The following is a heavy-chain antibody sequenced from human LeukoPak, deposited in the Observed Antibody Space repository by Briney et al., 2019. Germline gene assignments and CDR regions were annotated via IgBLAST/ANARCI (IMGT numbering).Heavy chain of an antibody. J-gene: IGHJ4*02. D-gene: IGHD2-2*01. CDR2: IRSKANSYAT. CDR1: GFTFSGSA. CDR3: AASLPNIVVVPATKGPFGY. Sequence: PGGSLRLSCAASGFTFSGSAMHWVRQASGKGLEWVGRIRSKANSYATAYAASVKGRFTISRDNSKNTLYLQMNSLRAEDTAVYYCAASLPNIVVVPATKGPFGYWGQGTLVTVSS. V-gene: IGHV3-73*01.